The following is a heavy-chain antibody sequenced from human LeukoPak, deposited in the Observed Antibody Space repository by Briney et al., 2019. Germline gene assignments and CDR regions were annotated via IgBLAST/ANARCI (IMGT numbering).Heavy chain of an antibody. CDR3: ARAGDTAIPGFDY. J-gene: IGHJ4*02. D-gene: IGHD5-18*01. CDR2: MNPNSGGT. Sequence: GASVKVSCKASGYTVTSYGISWVRQAPGQGLEWVGWMNPNSGGTNYAQKFQGRVTMTRDTSISTAYMELSRLRTDDTAVYYCARAGDTAIPGFDYWGQGTLVTVSS. CDR1: GYTVTSYG. V-gene: IGHV1-2*02.